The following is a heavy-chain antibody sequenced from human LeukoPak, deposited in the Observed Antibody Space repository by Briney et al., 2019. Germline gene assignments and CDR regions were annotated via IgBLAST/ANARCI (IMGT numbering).Heavy chain of an antibody. CDR3: ARGRSSDTSPFDL. J-gene: IGHJ2*01. CDR2: IYTSGIT. V-gene: IGHV4-61*02. CDR1: GGSISSGSYY. Sequence: EPSETLSLXCTVSGGSISSGSYYWSWIRQPAGKGLEWIGRIYTSGITNYNPSLKSRVTISVDTSKSQFSLKLSSVTAADTAVYYCARGRSSDTSPFDLWGRGTLVTVSS. D-gene: IGHD3-16*01.